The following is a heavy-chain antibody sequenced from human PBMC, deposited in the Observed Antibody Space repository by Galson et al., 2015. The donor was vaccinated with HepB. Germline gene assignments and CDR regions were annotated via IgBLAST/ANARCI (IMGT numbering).Heavy chain of an antibody. J-gene: IGHJ2*01. CDR2: ISSSSSSI. V-gene: IGHV3-21*01. CDR3: ARGSIYWEPAHRRDWYFDL. CDR1: GFTLSNYS. D-gene: IGHD1-14*01. Sequence: SLRLSCAASGFTLSNYSMNWVRQAPRKGLEWVSSISSSSSSIYYVDSVKGRFTISRDNAKNSLYLQMNSLRDEDTAVYYCARGSIYWEPAHRRDWYFDLWGRGTLVTVSS.